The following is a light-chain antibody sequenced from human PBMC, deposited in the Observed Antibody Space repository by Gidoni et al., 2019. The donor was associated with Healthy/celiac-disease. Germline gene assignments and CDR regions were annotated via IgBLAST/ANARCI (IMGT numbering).Light chain of an antibody. J-gene: IGKJ1*01. V-gene: IGKV1-5*03. Sequence: DIHMTQSPSTLSASVGDRVTLTCRSSQSISSWLAWYQQKPGKAPKLLTAKASSLERRVPSRFSSSGARKEFTLTSRSQQHDDFANYYCQQDNSYWTFGQGTKVEIK. CDR2: KAS. CDR3: QQDNSYWT. CDR1: QSISSW.